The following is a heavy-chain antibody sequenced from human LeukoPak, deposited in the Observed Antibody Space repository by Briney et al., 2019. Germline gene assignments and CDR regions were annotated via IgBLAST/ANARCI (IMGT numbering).Heavy chain of an antibody. CDR3: AKDIRYYHDSSGYCH. V-gene: IGHV4-59*12. CDR1: GGSISSYY. D-gene: IGHD3-22*01. J-gene: IGHJ1*01. Sequence: SETLSLTCTVSGGSISSYYWSWIRQSPGKGLEWIGYIYYSGSTNYNPSLKSRVTISVDTSKNQFSLKLSSVTAADTAVYYCAKDIRYYHDSSGYCHWGQGTLVTVSS. CDR2: IYYSGST.